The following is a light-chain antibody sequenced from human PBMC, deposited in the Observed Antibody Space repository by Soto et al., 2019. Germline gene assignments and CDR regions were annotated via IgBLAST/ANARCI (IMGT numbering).Light chain of an antibody. CDR2: DVT. V-gene: IGLV2-11*01. CDR3: CSYAGSFTGV. CDR1: SSDVGAYKY. Sequence: QSVLTQPRSMSESPGQSVTISCSGTSSDVGAYKYVSWYQQHPGKAPKLIIYDVTERPSGVPDRFSGSKSGSTASLTISGLQADDEADYYCCSYAGSFTGVFGGGTKLTVL. J-gene: IGLJ3*02.